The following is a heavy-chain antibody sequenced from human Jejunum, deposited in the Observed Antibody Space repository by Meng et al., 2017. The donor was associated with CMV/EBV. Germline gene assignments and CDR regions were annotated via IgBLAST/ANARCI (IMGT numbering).Heavy chain of an antibody. CDR1: GDSISSGDSY. CDR2: IYESGTH. J-gene: IGHJ4*02. V-gene: IGHV4-30-4*06. D-gene: IGHD1-14*01. CDR3: AREGTNSYYFDY. Sequence: SGDSISSGDSYWSWIRKHPGKGLEWIGYIYESGTHSYNPSLESRVTISVDTSKNQFSLKVMSVTAADTAVYYCAREGTNSYYFDYWGQGTLVTVSS.